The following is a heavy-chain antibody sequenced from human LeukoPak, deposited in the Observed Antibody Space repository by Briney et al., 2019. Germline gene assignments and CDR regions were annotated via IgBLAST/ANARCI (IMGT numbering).Heavy chain of an antibody. D-gene: IGHD3-22*01. CDR3: AKDRSPSSGYSYFDY. J-gene: IGHJ4*02. Sequence: GGSLRLSCAASGFTFDDYAMHWVRQAPGKGLEWVSLISWDGGSTYYADSVKGRFTISRDNSKNSLYLQMNSLRAEDTASYYCAKDRSPSSGYSYFDYWGQGTLVTVSS. CDR1: GFTFDDYA. V-gene: IGHV3-43D*03. CDR2: ISWDGGST.